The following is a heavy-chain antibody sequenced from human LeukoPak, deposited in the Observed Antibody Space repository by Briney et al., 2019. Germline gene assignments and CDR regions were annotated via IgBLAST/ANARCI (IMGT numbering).Heavy chain of an antibody. CDR1: GYTFTGYY. CDR3: AREYSSSSGRLFDY. J-gene: IGHJ4*02. D-gene: IGHD6-6*01. V-gene: IGHV1-2*02. CDR2: INPKSGGT. Sequence: GASVKVSCKASGYTFTGYYMHWVRQAPGQGLEWMGWINPKSGGTNYAQKFQGRVTMTRDTSISTAYMELSGLRSDDTAVYYCAREYSSSSGRLFDYWGLGTLVTVSS.